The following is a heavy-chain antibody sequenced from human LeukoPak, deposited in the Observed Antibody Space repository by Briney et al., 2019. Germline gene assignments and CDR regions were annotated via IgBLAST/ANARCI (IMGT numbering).Heavy chain of an antibody. CDR1: GGSFSGYY. CDR3: ARAMGVVVTSDAFDI. V-gene: IGHV4-34*01. Sequence: PSETLSLTCAVYGGSFSGYYWSWIRQPPGKGLEWIGEINHSGSTNYNPSLKSRVTLSVDTSKNQFSLKLSSVTAADTAVYYCARAMGVVVTSDAFDIWGQGTMVTVSS. CDR2: INHSGST. D-gene: IGHD3-22*01. J-gene: IGHJ3*02.